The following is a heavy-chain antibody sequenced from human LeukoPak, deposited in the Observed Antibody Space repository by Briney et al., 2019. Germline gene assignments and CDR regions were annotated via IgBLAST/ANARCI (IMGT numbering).Heavy chain of an antibody. CDR1: GFTFSSYA. Sequence: PGGSLRLSCAASGFTFSSYAMSWVRQAPGKGLEWVPAISGSGGSTYYADSVEGRFTISRDNSKNTLYLHMSSLRAEDTAVYYCVKPGGSLYYGSDDYWGQGTLVTVSS. V-gene: IGHV3-23*01. CDR3: VKPGGSLYYGSDDY. CDR2: ISGSGGST. J-gene: IGHJ4*02. D-gene: IGHD3-10*01.